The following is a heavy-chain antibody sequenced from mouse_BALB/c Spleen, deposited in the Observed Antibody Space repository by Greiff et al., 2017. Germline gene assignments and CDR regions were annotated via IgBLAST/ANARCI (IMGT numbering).Heavy chain of an antibody. CDR1: GYTFTSYW. D-gene: IGHD3-2*01. V-gene: IGHV1S81*02. CDR3: ARWGDSSGLFAY. CDR2: INPSNGRT. J-gene: IGHJ3*01. Sequence: VQLKQPGAELVKPGASVKLSCKASGYTFTSYWMHWVKQRPGQGLEWIGEINPSNGRTNYNEKFMSKATLTVDKSSSTAYMQLSSLTSEDSAVYYCARWGDSSGLFAYWGQGTLVTVSA.